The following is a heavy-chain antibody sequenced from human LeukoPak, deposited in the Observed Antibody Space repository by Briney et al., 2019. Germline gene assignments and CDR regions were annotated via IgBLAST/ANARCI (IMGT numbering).Heavy chain of an antibody. D-gene: IGHD1-7*01. CDR1: GGSISSHY. V-gene: IGHV4-59*11. J-gene: IGHJ4*02. CDR3: ARVPGTTRAFDY. Sequence: PSETLSLTCTVSGGSISSHYWSWIRQPPGKGLEGIGYIYYSGSTNYNPSLKSRGTISVDTSKNQFSLKLSSVTAADTAVYYCARVPGTTRAFDYWGQGTLVTVSS. CDR2: IYYSGST.